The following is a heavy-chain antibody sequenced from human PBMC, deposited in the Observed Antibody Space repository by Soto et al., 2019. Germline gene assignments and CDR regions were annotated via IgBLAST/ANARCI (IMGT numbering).Heavy chain of an antibody. D-gene: IGHD6-19*01. Sequence: GGSLRLSCTASGFTFGDYAMSWFRQAPGKGLEWVGFIRSKAYGGTTEYAASVKGRFTISRDDSKSIAYLQMNSLKTEDTAVYYCTRDPVQWLERNYYYGMDVWGQGTTVTVSS. CDR3: TRDPVQWLERNYYYGMDV. CDR1: GFTFGDYA. CDR2: IRSKAYGGTT. V-gene: IGHV3-49*03. J-gene: IGHJ6*02.